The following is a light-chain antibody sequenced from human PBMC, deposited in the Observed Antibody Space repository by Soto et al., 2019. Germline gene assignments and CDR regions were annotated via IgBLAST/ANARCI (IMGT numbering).Light chain of an antibody. CDR1: SSDVGDYNY. V-gene: IGLV2-8*01. CDR3: SSYACSNNLV. Sequence: QSALTQPPSASGSPGQSVTISCTGSSSDVGDYNYVSWYQQHPGKAPKLIISEVTKRPSGVPDRFSGSKSGNTASLTVSGLQAEDEADYYCSSYACSNNLVFGGGTKLTVL. J-gene: IGLJ2*01. CDR2: EVT.